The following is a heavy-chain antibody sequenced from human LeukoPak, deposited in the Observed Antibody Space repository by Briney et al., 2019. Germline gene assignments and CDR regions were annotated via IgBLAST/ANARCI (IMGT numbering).Heavy chain of an antibody. D-gene: IGHD3-10*01. V-gene: IGHV1-2*02. CDR1: GYTFTGYY. Sequence: ASVKVSCKASGYTFTGYYIHWVRQAPGQGLEWMGWINPNGGDTNYAQKFQGRVTMTRDTSISTAYMALSRLKYDDTAVYYCARDLNYYGSGSYEGSNWFDPWGQGTLVTVSS. CDR2: INPNGGDT. CDR3: ARDLNYYGSGSYEGSNWFDP. J-gene: IGHJ5*02.